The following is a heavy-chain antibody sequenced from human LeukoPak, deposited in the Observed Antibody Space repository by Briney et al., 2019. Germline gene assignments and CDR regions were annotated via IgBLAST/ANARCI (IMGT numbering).Heavy chain of an antibody. V-gene: IGHV3-11*06. J-gene: IGHJ4*02. CDR3: ARDLAYSRLDY. Sequence: DSEKGRFTISRDNAKNSLYLQMDSLRVEDTAFYYCARDLAYSRLDYWGQGMLVTVSS. D-gene: IGHD5-18*01.